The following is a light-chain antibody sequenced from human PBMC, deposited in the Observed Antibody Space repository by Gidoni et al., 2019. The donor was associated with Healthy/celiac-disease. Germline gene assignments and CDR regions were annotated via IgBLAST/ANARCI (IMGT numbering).Light chain of an antibody. CDR1: QSVIYSTNNKNY. J-gene: IGKJ2*01. Sequence: DIVMTQAPDSLAVSLCERATITCKSSQSVIYSTNNKNYLAWYQQKPGQPPKLLIYWASTRASGVPDRFSGSGSGTDFTLTISSLQAEDVAVYYCQQYYSTPLYTFGQGTKLEIK. CDR3: QQYYSTPLYT. CDR2: WAS. V-gene: IGKV4-1*01.